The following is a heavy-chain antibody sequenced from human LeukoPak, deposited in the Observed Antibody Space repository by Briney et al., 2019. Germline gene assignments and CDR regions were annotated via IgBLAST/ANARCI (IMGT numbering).Heavy chain of an antibody. D-gene: IGHD2-21*02. Sequence: SETLSLTCTVSGGSISSYYWSWLRQPPGKGLEWIGYIYYSGSTNYNPSLKSRVTISVDTSKNQFSLKLSSVTAADTAVYYCARQSAGGGNSGTFDYWGQGTLVTVSS. CDR2: IYYSGST. J-gene: IGHJ4*02. V-gene: IGHV4-59*08. CDR3: ARQSAGGGNSGTFDY. CDR1: GGSISSYY.